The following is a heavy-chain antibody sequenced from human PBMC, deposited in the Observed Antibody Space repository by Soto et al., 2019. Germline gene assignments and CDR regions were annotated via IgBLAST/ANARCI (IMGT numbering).Heavy chain of an antibody. J-gene: IGHJ6*02. Sequence: QVQLQESGPGLVKPSETLSLTCSVSGVSVNSYYWSWIRQPPGKALEWLGYVYYIASTNYNPSLTSRVAISLDTSKNQVSLTLSSLTDADTAVYYCTRAPVGRYCSGGSCYSASGKTYYGIDVWGQGTTVTVSS. CDR2: VYYIAST. CDR3: TRAPVGRYCSGGSCYSASGKTYYGIDV. CDR1: GVSVNSYY. D-gene: IGHD2-15*01. V-gene: IGHV4-59*02.